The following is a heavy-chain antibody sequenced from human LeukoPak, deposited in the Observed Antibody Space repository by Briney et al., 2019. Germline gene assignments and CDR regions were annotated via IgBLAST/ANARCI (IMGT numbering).Heavy chain of an antibody. CDR3: ARDRIVVVPAAINWFDP. CDR2: IIPILGIA. D-gene: IGHD2-2*01. V-gene: IGHV1-69*04. J-gene: IGHJ5*02. Sequence: ASVKVSCKASGGTFSSYAISWVRQAPGQGLERMGRIIPILGIANYAQKFQGRVTITADKSTSTAYMELSSLRSEDTAVYYCARDRIVVVPAAINWFDPWGQGTLVTVSS. CDR1: GGTFSSYA.